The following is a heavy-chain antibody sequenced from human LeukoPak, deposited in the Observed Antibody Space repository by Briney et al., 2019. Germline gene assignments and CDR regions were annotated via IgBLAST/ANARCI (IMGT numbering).Heavy chain of an antibody. CDR2: TSYSRST. V-gene: IGHV4-59*01. Sequence: SETLSLTCTVSGGSISSYYWSWIRQPPGKRLEWIGYTSYSRSTDYNPSLKSRVTMSVDTSKNQFSLKLSSVTAADTAVYYCGRRTYYDTLTGYTYWYFDLWGRGTLVTVSS. CDR1: GGSISSYY. D-gene: IGHD3-9*01. CDR3: GRRTYYDTLTGYTYWYFDL. J-gene: IGHJ2*01.